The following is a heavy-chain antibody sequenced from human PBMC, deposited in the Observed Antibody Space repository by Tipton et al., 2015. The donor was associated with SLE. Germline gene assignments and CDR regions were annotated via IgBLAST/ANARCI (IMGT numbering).Heavy chain of an antibody. CDR1: GGSISSYY. J-gene: IGHJ4*02. CDR2: INHSGST. D-gene: IGHD3-3*01. Sequence: TLSLTCTVSGGSISSYYWSWIRQPPGKGLEWIGEINHSGSTNYNPSLKSRVTISVDTSKNQFSLKLSSVTAADTAVYYCARAGMEWEWFDYWGQGTLVTVSS. CDR3: ARAGMEWEWFDY. V-gene: IGHV4-34*01.